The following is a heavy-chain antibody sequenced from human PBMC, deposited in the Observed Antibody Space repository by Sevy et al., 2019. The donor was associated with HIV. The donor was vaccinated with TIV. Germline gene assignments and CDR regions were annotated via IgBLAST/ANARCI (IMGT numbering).Heavy chain of an antibody. D-gene: IGHD3-22*01. CDR1: GFTFSSYA. Sequence: GGSLRLSCTASGFTFSSYAMYWVRQAPGKGLEWVAVISIDGNNKDYADSVKGRFTISRDNSTITLYLQMNSLRAEDTAVYYCASHYYDSTGYYYPLDYWGQGTLVTVSS. J-gene: IGHJ4*02. CDR3: ASHYYDSTGYYYPLDY. V-gene: IGHV3-30*04. CDR2: ISIDGNNK.